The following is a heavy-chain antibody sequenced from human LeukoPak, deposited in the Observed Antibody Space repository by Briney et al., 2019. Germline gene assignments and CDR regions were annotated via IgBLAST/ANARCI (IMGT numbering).Heavy chain of an antibody. J-gene: IGHJ4*02. Sequence: GGSLRLPCASSGFIHSDYYLSWIRQASGKGLEGVSYISSSGSTIYYADSVKGRFTISRDNAKNSLYLQRNSLRAEDTAVYYCARDLKGSGWTDYWGQGTLVTVSS. CDR2: ISSSGSTI. V-gene: IGHV3-11*01. CDR1: GFIHSDYY. D-gene: IGHD6-19*01. CDR3: ARDLKGSGWTDY.